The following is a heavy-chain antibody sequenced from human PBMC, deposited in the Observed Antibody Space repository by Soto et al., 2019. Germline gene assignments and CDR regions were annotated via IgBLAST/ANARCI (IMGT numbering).Heavy chain of an antibody. CDR1: GVSLSNYY. D-gene: IGHD4-4*01. J-gene: IGHJ4*02. CDR2: IYYSGST. Sequence: SETLSLTCTVSGVSLSNYYWSWIRQPPGKGLEWIGYIYYSGSTDYNPSLRSRVTISVDTSKNQFSLKLSSATAADTAVYYCARHYHYSFSSYFDYWGQGILVTVSS. CDR3: ARHYHYSFSSYFDY. V-gene: IGHV4-59*08.